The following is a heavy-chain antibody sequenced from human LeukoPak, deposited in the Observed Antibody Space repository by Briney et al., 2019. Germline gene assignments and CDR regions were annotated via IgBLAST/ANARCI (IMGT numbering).Heavy chain of an antibody. Sequence: GGSLRLSCAASRFTFSSFAMSWVRQAPGKGLEWVSAISGSGGSTYYADSVKGRFTISRDNAKNSLYLQMNSLRAEDTAVYYCASLIAVAGKGWGQGTLVTVSS. J-gene: IGHJ4*02. D-gene: IGHD6-19*01. CDR1: RFTFSSFA. CDR2: ISGSGGST. CDR3: ASLIAVAGKG. V-gene: IGHV3-23*01.